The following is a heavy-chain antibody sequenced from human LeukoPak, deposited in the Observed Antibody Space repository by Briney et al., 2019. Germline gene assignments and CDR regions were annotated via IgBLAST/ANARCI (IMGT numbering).Heavy chain of an antibody. Sequence: ASVKVSCKASGYTFTSYGISWVRQAPGQGLEWMGWISAYNGNTNYAQKLQGRVTMTRDTSTSTVYMELSSLRSEDTAVYYCARVRGIVVVPAAPPRLGNWFDPWGQGTLVTVSS. V-gene: IGHV1-18*01. CDR1: GYTFTSYG. J-gene: IGHJ5*02. D-gene: IGHD2-2*01. CDR2: ISAYNGNT. CDR3: ARVRGIVVVPAAPPRLGNWFDP.